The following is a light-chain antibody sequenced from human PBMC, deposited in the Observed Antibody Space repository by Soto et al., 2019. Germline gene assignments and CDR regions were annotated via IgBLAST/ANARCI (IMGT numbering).Light chain of an antibody. J-gene: IGLJ2*01. CDR2: EAS. Sequence: QSVLTQPPSASGSPGQSVTISCTGTSSDVGGYNYVSWYQQHPGKAPKLMIYEASKRPSGVPNRFSGSKSGNTASLTISGLHAEDEADYYCCSYGRSVVFGGGTKVTVL. CDR1: SSDVGGYNY. V-gene: IGLV2-8*01. CDR3: CSYGRSVV.